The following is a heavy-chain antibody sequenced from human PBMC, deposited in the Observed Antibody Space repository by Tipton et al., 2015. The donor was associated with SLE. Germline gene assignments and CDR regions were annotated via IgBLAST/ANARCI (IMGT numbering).Heavy chain of an antibody. CDR3: TTDRKWGLLASGY. D-gene: IGHD1-26*01. Sequence: SLRLSCAASGFTFSNAWMSWVRQAPGKGLEWVGRIKSKTDGGTTDYAAPVKGRFTISRDDSKNTLYLQMNSLKTEDTAVYYWTTDRKWGLLASGYGGPGTLVTVSS. J-gene: IGHJ4*02. CDR1: GFTFSNAW. V-gene: IGHV3-15*01. CDR2: IKSKTDGGTT.